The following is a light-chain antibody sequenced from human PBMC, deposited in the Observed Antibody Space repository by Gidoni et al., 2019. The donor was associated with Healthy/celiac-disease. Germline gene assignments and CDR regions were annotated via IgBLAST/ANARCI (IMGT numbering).Light chain of an antibody. J-gene: IGLJ1*01. V-gene: IGLV2-14*01. Sequence: QSALTQPASVSGSPGQSRTISCTGTSSDVGGYNYVSWYQQHPGKAPKLMIYDVSNRPSGVANRFSGSKSGNTASLTISGLQAEDEADYYCSSYTSSSHYVFGTGTKVTVL. CDR2: DVS. CDR3: SSYTSSSHYV. CDR1: SSDVGGYNY.